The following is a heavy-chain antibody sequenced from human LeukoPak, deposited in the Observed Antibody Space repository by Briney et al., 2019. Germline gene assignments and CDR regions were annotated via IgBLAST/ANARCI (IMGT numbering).Heavy chain of an antibody. CDR2: ISISSNYI. J-gene: IGHJ3*02. Sequence: GGSLRLSCAASGFTFSRYGMNWVRQAPGKGLEWVSSISISSNYIYYADSVKGRFTISRDNAKNSLYLQVNSLRAEDTAVYHCARGSRLGVVGRDAFDIWGQGTMVTVSS. CDR3: ARGSRLGVVGRDAFDI. D-gene: IGHD3-3*01. CDR1: GFTFSRYG. V-gene: IGHV3-21*01.